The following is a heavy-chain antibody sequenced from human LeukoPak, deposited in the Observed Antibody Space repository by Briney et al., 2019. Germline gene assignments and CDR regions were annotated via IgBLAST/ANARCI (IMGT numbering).Heavy chain of an antibody. D-gene: IGHD1-14*01. CDR3: APIGKPNYYNFYMDV. V-gene: IGHV3-21*01. CDR1: GFTFSSYS. J-gene: IGHJ6*03. Sequence: GGSLRLSCAASGFTFSSYSMNWVRQAPGKGLEWVSSISSSSSYIYYADSVKGRFTISRDNAKNSLYLQMNSLRAEDTAVYYCAPIGKPNYYNFYMDVWGKGTTVTVSS. CDR2: ISSSSSYI.